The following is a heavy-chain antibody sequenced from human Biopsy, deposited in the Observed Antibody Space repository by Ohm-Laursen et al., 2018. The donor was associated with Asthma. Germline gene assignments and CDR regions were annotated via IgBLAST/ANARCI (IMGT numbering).Heavy chain of an antibody. V-gene: IGHV3-53*01. J-gene: IGHJ4*02. Sequence: SLRLSCAASGFAVSRDHMFWVRQAPGKGLEWVSVIYSGGTSHTADSVRGRFTISRDYSKNTLYLQMHSPRAEDTAVYYCARGDSGNWSHYYFDYWGQGTLVTVSS. D-gene: IGHD5-12*01. CDR1: GFAVSRDH. CDR2: IYSGGTS. CDR3: ARGDSGNWSHYYFDY.